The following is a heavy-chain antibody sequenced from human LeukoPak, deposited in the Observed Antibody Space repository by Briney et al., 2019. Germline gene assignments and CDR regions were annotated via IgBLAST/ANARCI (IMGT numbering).Heavy chain of an antibody. CDR3: ARVGGYSKGHFDY. J-gene: IGHJ4*02. V-gene: IGHV1-8*01. CDR1: GYTFTSYD. Sequence: ASVKVSCKASGYTFTSYDINWVRQATGQGLEWMGWMNPNSGNTGYAQKFQGRVTMTRDTSTSTVYMELSSLRSEDTAVYYCARVGGYSKGHFDYWGQGTLVTVSS. D-gene: IGHD4-4*01. CDR2: MNPNSGNT.